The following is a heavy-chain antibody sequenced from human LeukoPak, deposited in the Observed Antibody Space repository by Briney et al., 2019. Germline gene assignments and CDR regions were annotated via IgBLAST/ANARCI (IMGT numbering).Heavy chain of an antibody. V-gene: IGHV3-21*01. CDR2: ISSSSSYI. CDR3: AKDKDYGSYKYYFDY. Sequence: GGSLRLSCAASGFTFSSYSMNWVRQAPGKGLEGVSSISSSSSYIYYADSVKGRFTISRDNAKNSLYLQMNSLRAEDTAVYYCAKDKDYGSYKYYFDYWGQGTLVTVSS. J-gene: IGHJ4*02. D-gene: IGHD4-17*01. CDR1: GFTFSSYS.